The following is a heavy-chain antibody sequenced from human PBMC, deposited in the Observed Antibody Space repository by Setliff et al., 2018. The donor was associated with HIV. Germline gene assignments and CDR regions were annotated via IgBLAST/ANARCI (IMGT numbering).Heavy chain of an antibody. D-gene: IGHD5-12*01. CDR1: GYTFTNYG. V-gene: IGHV1-18*01. CDR3: AATGSGGYVH. CDR2: LNTYTGYT. Sequence: ASVKVSCKTSGYTFTNYGVSWVRQAPGQGLQWLGCLNTYTGYTHYAKDLQARVTMTANTSTSTAYMYLRSLTSDDSAMYYCAATGSGGYVHWGQGTLVTVSS. J-gene: IGHJ4*02.